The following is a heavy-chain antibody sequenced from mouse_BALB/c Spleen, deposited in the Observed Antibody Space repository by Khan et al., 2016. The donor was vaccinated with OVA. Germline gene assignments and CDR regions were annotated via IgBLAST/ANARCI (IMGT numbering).Heavy chain of an antibody. J-gene: IGHJ3*01. V-gene: IGHV5-6*01. CDR1: GFTFSNYC. Sequence: EVELVESGGDLVKPGGSLKLSCAASGFTFSNYCMSWVRQTPDKRLEWVATISSGGDYTYYPDSVKGRFTIFRDNAKNTLYLQMSSLKSEDTAMYHCASLLTGSFAYWGQGTLVTVSA. D-gene: IGHD4-1*01. CDR2: ISSGGDYT. CDR3: ASLLTGSFAY.